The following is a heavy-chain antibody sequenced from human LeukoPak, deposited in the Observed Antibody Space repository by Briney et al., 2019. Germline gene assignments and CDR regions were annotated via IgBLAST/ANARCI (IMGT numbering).Heavy chain of an antibody. J-gene: IGHJ4*02. D-gene: IGHD6-19*01. CDR3: TRDGCSGWCHDY. V-gene: IGHV3-7*01. CDR2: MKEEGGNI. CDR1: GFTFSSYS. Sequence: GGSLRLSCAASGFTFSSYSMNWARQAPGKGLEWVATMKEEGGNIYYVDSVRGRFTISRDNAKNSLFLQMNSLRADDTAVYYCTRDGCSGWCHDYWGQGTLVTVSS.